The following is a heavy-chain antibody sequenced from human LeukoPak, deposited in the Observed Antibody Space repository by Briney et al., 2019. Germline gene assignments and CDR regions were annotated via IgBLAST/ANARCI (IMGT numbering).Heavy chain of an antibody. CDR2: ISSSGSYI. CDR3: ARDRLPEFDY. D-gene: IGHD1-14*01. V-gene: IGHV3-21*01. Sequence: GGSLRLSCTASGFTFSSYSMNWVRQAPGKGLEWVSSISSSGSYIYYADSVKGRFTISRDNAKNSLYLQMNSLRAEDTAVYYCARDRLPEFDYWGQGTLVTVSS. J-gene: IGHJ4*02. CDR1: GFTFSSYS.